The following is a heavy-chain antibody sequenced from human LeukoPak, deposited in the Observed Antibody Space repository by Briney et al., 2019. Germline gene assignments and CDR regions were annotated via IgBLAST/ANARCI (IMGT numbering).Heavy chain of an antibody. V-gene: IGHV4-34*01. J-gene: IGHJ5*02. CDR2: INHSGST. Sequence: SSETLSLTCAVYGGSFSGYYWSWIRQPPGKGLEWIGEINHSGSTNYNPSLKSRVTISVDTSKNQFSLKLSSVTAADTAVYYCASLYPYSSGWQHWSDPWGQGTLVTVSS. CDR3: ASLYPYSSGWQHWSDP. CDR1: GGSFSGYY. D-gene: IGHD6-19*01.